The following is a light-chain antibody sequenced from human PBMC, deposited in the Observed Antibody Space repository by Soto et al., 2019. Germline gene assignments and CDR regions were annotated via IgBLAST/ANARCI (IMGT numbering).Light chain of an antibody. V-gene: IGKV1-5*01. Sequence: DIQMTQSPSTLSASVGDTVTITCRASQTISVSLAWYQQKPGKAPNLLIYDASTLQGGVPSRFSGSGSETEFTLTVTSLQPEDFATYFCQQYDKYSTFGHGTKVDIK. J-gene: IGKJ1*01. CDR3: QQYDKYST. CDR1: QTISVS. CDR2: DAS.